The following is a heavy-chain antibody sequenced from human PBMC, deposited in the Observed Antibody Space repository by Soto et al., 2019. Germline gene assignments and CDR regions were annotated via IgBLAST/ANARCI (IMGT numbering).Heavy chain of an antibody. V-gene: IGHV1-18*01. CDR3: ARERYCSGGSCDVYYYYGMDV. D-gene: IGHD2-15*01. CDR1: GYTFTSYG. J-gene: IGHJ6*02. Sequence: ASVKVSCKASGYTFTSYGISWVRQAPGQGLEWMGWISAYNGSTNYAQKLQGRVTMTTDTSTSTAYMELRSLRSDDTAVYYCARERYCSGGSCDVYYYYGMDVWGQGTTVTVSS. CDR2: ISAYNGST.